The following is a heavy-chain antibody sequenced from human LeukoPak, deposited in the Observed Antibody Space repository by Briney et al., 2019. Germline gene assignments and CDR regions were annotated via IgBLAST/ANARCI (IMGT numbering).Heavy chain of an antibody. CDR1: GFTFSNYA. J-gene: IGHJ4*02. V-gene: IGHV3-23*01. D-gene: IGHD5-18*01. CDR3: AKASGYSYGLFDY. CDR2: ISGSVGST. Sequence: GGSLRLSCAASGFTFSNYAMSWVRQAPGKVLEWVSGISGSVGSTYYADSVKGRFTISRDNSKNTLYLQMNSLRAEDTAVYYCAKASGYSYGLFDYWGQGTLVTVSS.